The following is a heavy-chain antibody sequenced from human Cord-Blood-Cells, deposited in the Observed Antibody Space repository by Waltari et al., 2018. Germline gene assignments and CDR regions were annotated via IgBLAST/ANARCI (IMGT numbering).Heavy chain of an antibody. Sequence: QVQLVQSGAEVKKPGASVKVSCKASGYTFTGYYMHWVRQAPGQGLEWMGWINPNSGGTNYAQKCQGWVTMTRDTSISTAYMELSRLRSDDTAVYYCARGEGTMIVDAFDIWGQGTMVTVSS. J-gene: IGHJ3*02. CDR1: GYTFTGYY. CDR3: ARGEGTMIVDAFDI. D-gene: IGHD3-22*01. V-gene: IGHV1-2*04. CDR2: INPNSGGT.